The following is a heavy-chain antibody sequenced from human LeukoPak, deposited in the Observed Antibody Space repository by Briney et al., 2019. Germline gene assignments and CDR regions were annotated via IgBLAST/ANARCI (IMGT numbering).Heavy chain of an antibody. V-gene: IGHV3-48*03. CDR1: GFTLSSFD. Sequence: GGSPRLSCTASGFTLSSFDVNWVRQAPGKGLEWVSFISSSGDTTHYAESVRGRFTISRDNAKKTVYLQMNSLRVDDTGRYHCARAGARSGVPIGLDYWGQGTLVTVSS. D-gene: IGHD3-3*01. CDR2: ISSSGDTT. J-gene: IGHJ4*02. CDR3: ARAGARSGVPIGLDY.